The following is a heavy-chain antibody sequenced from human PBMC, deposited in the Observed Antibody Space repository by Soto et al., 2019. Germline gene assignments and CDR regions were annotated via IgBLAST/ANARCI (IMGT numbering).Heavy chain of an antibody. V-gene: IGHV4-59*08. D-gene: IGHD1-1*01. CDR1: GGSISSYY. Sequence: SETLSLTCTVSGGSISSYYWSWIRQPPGKGLEWIGYIYYSGITNYNPSLKSRVTISVDTSKNQFSLKLSSVTAADTAVYYCARRLERRKAFDYWGQGTLVTVS. CDR2: IYYSGIT. CDR3: ARRLERRKAFDY. J-gene: IGHJ4*02.